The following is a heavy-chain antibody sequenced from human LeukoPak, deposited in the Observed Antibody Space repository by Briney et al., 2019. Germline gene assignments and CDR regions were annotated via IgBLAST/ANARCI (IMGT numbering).Heavy chain of an antibody. Sequence: SETLSLTCAVYGGSFSGYYWSWIRQPPGKGLEWIGEINHSGSTNYNPSLKSRVTISVDTSKNQFSLKLSSVTAADTAVYYCARGRRRSVVVAATPRYFDLWGRGTLVTVSS. J-gene: IGHJ2*01. CDR2: INHSGST. D-gene: IGHD2-15*01. CDR3: ARGRRRSVVVAATPRYFDL. V-gene: IGHV4-34*01. CDR1: GGSFSGYY.